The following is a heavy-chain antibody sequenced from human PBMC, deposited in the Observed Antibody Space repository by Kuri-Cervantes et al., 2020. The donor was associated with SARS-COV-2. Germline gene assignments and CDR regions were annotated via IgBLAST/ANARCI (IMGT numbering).Heavy chain of an antibody. CDR1: GGSISSGSYY. Sequence: SETLSLTCTVSGGSISSGSYYWSWIRQPAGKGLEWIGYIYTSGSTNYNPSLKSRVTISVDTSRNQFSLKLSSVTAADTAVYYCARVDGNYVDYWGQGTLVTVSS. CDR3: ARVDGNYVDY. V-gene: IGHV4-61*10. D-gene: IGHD3-9*01. J-gene: IGHJ4*02. CDR2: IYTSGST.